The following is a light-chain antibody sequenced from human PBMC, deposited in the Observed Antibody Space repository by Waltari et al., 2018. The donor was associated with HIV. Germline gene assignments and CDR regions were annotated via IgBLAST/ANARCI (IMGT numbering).Light chain of an antibody. V-gene: IGLV2-14*03. J-gene: IGLJ2*01. CDR2: DVT. Sequence: QSALTQPASVSGSPGQSITISCTGASNDIFNYNYVSWYQQHPAKAPKLIIYDVTSLPSGVSNRFSASKSGNTASLTISGLQAYDEADYYCSSYTNNNTLIFGGGTKLTVL. CDR1: SNDIFNYNY. CDR3: SSYTNNNTLI.